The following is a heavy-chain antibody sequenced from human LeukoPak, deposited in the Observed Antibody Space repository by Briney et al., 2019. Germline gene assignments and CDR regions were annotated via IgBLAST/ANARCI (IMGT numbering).Heavy chain of an antibody. CDR3: AKSGRLVIAYIDY. CDR1: GFTFSSYS. CDR2: ISSSSSTI. Sequence: GGSLRLSCAASGFTFSSYSMNWVRQAPGKGLEWVSYISSSSSTIYYADSVKGRFTISRDNSKNTLYLQMNSLRAEDTAVYYCAKSGRLVIAYIDYWGQGTLVTVSS. V-gene: IGHV3-48*01. J-gene: IGHJ4*02. D-gene: IGHD3-16*02.